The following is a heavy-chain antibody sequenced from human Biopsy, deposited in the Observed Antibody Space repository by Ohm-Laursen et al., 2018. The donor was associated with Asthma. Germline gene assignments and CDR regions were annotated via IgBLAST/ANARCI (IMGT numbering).Heavy chain of an antibody. J-gene: IGHJ6*02. Sequence: SDTLSLTCTVSGGSISSDYWSWIRQPPGKGLEWIGHIYYSGTTKYHPSLKSRVTISVDTSKNQFSLRLTSVTAADTAVYYCARGSSSRLSQWELLVSGGKRAHSHYGMDVWGQGTTVTVSS. D-gene: IGHD1-26*01. V-gene: IGHV4-59*12. CDR1: GGSISSDY. CDR2: IYYSGTT. CDR3: ARGSSSRLSQWELLVSGGKRAHSHYGMDV.